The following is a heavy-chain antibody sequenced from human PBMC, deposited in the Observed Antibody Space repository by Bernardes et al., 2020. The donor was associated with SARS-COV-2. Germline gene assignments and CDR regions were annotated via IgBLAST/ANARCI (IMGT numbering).Heavy chain of an antibody. Sequence: ASVKVSCTASGYSFSTHDLNWVRQAPGQGLEWVGWISPHSANTNYAQNLQGRVSMTTDASARTGYMELRSRRSDDTAVYYWWVGIETGGGVFDHWGQGTLVTVAP. D-gene: IGHD3-16*01. J-gene: IGHJ4*02. V-gene: IGHV1-18*04. CDR3: WVGIETGGGVFDH. CDR2: ISPHSANT. CDR1: GYSFSTHD.